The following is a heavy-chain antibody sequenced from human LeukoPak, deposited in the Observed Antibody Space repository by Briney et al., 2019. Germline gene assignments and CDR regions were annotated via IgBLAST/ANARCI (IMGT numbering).Heavy chain of an antibody. CDR3: ARHHVYSVFDY. Sequence: SEALSLTCIVSGGSITSSSYWGWIRQPPGKGLEWIGSIYCSGSTYYNPSLKSRVTISVDTSKNQFSLKLSSVTGADTAVYYCARHHVYSVFDYWGQGTLVSVSS. J-gene: IGHJ4*02. CDR1: GGSITSSSY. CDR2: IYCSGST. D-gene: IGHD5/OR15-5a*01. V-gene: IGHV4-39*01.